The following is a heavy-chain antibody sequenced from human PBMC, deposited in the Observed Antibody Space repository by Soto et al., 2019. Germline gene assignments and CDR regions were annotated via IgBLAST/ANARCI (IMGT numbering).Heavy chain of an antibody. CDR1: GYTFTGYY. CDR3: ARDFRYCSSTSCYHYGMDV. Sequence: QVQLVQSGAEVKKPGASVKVSCKASGYTFTGYYMHWVRQAPGQGLEWMGWINPNSGGTNYAQKFQGWVTMTRDTSISTAYMELSRLRSDDTVVYYCARDFRYCSSTSCYHYGMDVWGQGTTVTVSS. CDR2: INPNSGGT. D-gene: IGHD2-2*01. J-gene: IGHJ6*02. V-gene: IGHV1-2*04.